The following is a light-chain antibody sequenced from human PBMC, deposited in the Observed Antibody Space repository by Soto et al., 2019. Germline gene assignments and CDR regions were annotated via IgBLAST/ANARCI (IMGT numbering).Light chain of an antibody. Sequence: IVLTQSPATLSLSPGNRATISCRASQSVSGYLAWYQQKPGQAPRLLLYHASNRATGIPARFSGSGSGTDFTLTITSLEPEDFAVYYCQQRSNSPSTFGGGTKVEI. CDR2: HAS. J-gene: IGKJ4*01. CDR3: QQRSNSPST. V-gene: IGKV3-11*01. CDR1: QSVSGY.